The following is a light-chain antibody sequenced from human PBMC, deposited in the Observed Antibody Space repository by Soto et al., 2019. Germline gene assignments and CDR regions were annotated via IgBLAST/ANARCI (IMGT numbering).Light chain of an antibody. CDR2: GAS. Sequence: TQSPSSLSASVGDRLIATCRASQGNRNHLAWYQQKPGQAPRLLISGASSRATGIPDRFSGSGSGTDFTLTISRLEPEDFAVYYCQQYGSSPRTFGQGTKVDIK. CDR3: QQYGSSPRT. CDR1: QGNRNH. V-gene: IGKV3-20*01. J-gene: IGKJ1*01.